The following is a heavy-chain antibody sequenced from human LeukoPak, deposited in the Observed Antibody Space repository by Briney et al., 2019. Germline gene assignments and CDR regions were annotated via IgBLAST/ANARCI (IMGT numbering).Heavy chain of an antibody. V-gene: IGHV5-51*01. J-gene: IGHJ6*02. Sequence: GESLKISCKGSGYSFTSYWIGWVRQMPGKGLEWMGIIYPGDSDTRYSPSFQGQVTISADKSISTAYLQWSSLKASDTAMYYCARPIAARPDSYGMDVWGQGTTVTVSS. CDR3: ARPIAARPDSYGMDV. CDR2: IYPGDSDT. CDR1: GYSFTSYW. D-gene: IGHD6-6*01.